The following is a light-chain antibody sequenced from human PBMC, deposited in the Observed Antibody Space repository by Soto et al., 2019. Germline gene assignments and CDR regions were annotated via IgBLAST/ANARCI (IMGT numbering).Light chain of an antibody. CDR3: QHYDHLPPLS. J-gene: IGKJ4*01. V-gene: IGKV1-27*01. CDR1: QGISNY. Sequence: DIQMTQSPSSLSASVGDRVTITCRASQGISNYIAWYQQKPGKAPKLLIYAASTLQSGVPSRFSGSGSGTDFTLTINSLQPEDVATYYCQHYDHLPPLSFGGGTKVEIK. CDR2: AAS.